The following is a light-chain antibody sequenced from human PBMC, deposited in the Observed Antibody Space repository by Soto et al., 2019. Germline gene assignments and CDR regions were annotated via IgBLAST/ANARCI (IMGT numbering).Light chain of an antibody. CDR1: SSNIGSKT. V-gene: IGLV1-44*01. CDR3: AAWDDSLNGVV. Sequence: QSVLTQPPSASGTPGQRVTISCSGSSSNIGSKTVNWYQQLPGTAPKLLIYSNNQRPSGVPDRFSGSKSGTSASLAISGLRSGDEADYYCAAWDDSLNGVVFGGGTKLTVL. J-gene: IGLJ2*01. CDR2: SNN.